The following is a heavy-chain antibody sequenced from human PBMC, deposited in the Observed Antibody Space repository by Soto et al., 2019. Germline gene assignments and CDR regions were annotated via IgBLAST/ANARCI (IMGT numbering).Heavy chain of an antibody. V-gene: IGHV4-59*08. D-gene: IGHD2-15*01. J-gene: IGHJ5*02. CDR1: GGSISSYY. Sequence: SETLSLTCTVSGGSISSYYWSWIRQPPGKGLEWIGYIYYSGSTNYNPSLKSRVTISVDTSKNQFSLKLSSVTAADTAVYYCARHIXVVVAATPYRWFDPWGQGTLVTVSS. CDR2: IYYSGST. CDR3: ARHIXVVVAATPYRWFDP.